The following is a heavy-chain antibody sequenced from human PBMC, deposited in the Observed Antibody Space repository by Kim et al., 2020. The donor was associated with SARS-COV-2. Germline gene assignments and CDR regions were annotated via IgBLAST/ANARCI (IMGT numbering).Heavy chain of an antibody. J-gene: IGHJ4*02. CDR3: ARVSRRGPHDY. CDR1: VFTFSSYS. V-gene: IGHV3-48*04. Sequence: GGSLRLSCAASVFTFSSYSMNWVRQAPGKGLEWVSYISSSSTIYYADSVKGRFTISRDNAKNSLYLQMNSLRAEDTAVYYCARVSRRGPHDYWGQGTLVT. D-gene: IGHD2-15*01. CDR2: ISSSSTI.